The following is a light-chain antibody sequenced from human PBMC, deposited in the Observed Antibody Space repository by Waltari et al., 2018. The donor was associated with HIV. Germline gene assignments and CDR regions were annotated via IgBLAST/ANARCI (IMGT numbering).Light chain of an antibody. CDR2: RGG. Sequence: AGLTQPSSVSKGLGQNVTLTYTGNDKNVGHEGAGWLLRHEGHPPEVLSYRGGARPAGISQKYYASRSGNTASLTITGLQVDDEAVYYCSAWDSSLSEWVFGGGTKLTVL. J-gene: IGLJ3*02. CDR1: DKNVGHEG. V-gene: IGLV10-54*01. CDR3: SAWDSSLSEWV.